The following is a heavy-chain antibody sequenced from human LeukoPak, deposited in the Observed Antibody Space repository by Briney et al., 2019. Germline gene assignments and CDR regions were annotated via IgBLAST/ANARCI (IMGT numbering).Heavy chain of an antibody. Sequence: SETLSLTCTVSGASITSADYYWAWIRQPPGKGLEWIGSVLFTGDTYYTPSLKSRVTISVHTSNKQFSLKLSSVTAADTAVYYCARDPYCTGGSCYHRFDYWGQGTLVTVSS. V-gene: IGHV4-39*02. CDR3: ARDPYCTGGSCYHRFDY. D-gene: IGHD2-15*01. CDR2: VLFTGDT. J-gene: IGHJ4*02. CDR1: GASITSADYY.